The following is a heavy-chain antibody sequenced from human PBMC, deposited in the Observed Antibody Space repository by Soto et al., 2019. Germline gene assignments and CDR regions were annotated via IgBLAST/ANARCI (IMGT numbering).Heavy chain of an antibody. CDR3: ARESGGATATLDYYYFYIDV. CDR2: INPNGGVT. D-gene: IGHD5-12*01. J-gene: IGHJ6*03. V-gene: IGHV1-2*04. Sequence: QVQLVQSGAEVRKPGASVTVSCRSSGDSFNDYYIHWVRQAPGQGFEWMGWINPNGGVTKYAQKFQGWVSMTRDTSIRTVYMQLSRLRSDDTAVYYRARESGGATATLDYYYFYIDVWGTGTTVTVSS. CDR1: GDSFNDYY.